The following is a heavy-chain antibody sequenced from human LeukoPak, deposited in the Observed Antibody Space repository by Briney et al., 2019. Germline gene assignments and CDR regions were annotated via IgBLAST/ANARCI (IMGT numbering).Heavy chain of an antibody. CDR2: ISSNGDNT. Sequence: GGSLRLSCSVSGFTFSTYDMHWVRQAPGKGLEYVSAISSNGDNTYYADSVKGRFTISRDNSKNTLYLEMSSLRADDTAVYYCARESYYDSSGYPNWFDPWGQGTLVTVSS. CDR3: ARESYYDSSGYPNWFDP. J-gene: IGHJ5*02. D-gene: IGHD3-22*01. CDR1: GFTFSTYD. V-gene: IGHV3-64D*06.